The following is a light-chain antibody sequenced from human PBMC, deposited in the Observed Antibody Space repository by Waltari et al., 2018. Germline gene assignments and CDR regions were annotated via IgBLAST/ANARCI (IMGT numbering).Light chain of an antibody. Sequence: DIEMTQSPSTLSASVGDRVTISCRTSQYISNWLACYQQKPGKPPKILISGASTLHSGVPSRFSGSGSGTEFTLTINALQPDDFATYYCLLYTTYSRTFGQGTRVEI. CDR3: LLYTTYSRT. CDR2: GAS. J-gene: IGKJ1*01. V-gene: IGKV1-5*03. CDR1: QYISNW.